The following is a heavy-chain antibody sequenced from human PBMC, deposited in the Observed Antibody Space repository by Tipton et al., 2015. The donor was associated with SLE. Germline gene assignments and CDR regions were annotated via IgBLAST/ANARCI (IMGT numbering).Heavy chain of an antibody. CDR2: INLNTGGT. V-gene: IGHV1-2*06. CDR1: AYTFTAYY. Sequence: QVQLVQSGAEVKRPGASVKVSCKASAYTFTAYYMHWVRQAPGQGLDWMGRINLNTGGTNYAQKFQGRVTMTRDTSISTTYMDLSRLTSDDTAVYYCATWGRHGFGDAIDYWGQGTLVTVSS. D-gene: IGHD3-16*01. J-gene: IGHJ4*02. CDR3: ATWGRHGFGDAIDY.